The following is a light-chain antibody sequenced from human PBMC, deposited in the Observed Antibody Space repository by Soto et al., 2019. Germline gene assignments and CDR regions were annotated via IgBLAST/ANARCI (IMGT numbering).Light chain of an antibody. J-gene: IGKJ5*01. CDR1: QSVRTY. Sequence: IVLTQSPATLSWSPGDRSTLSCSASQSVRTYLTWYQQKPGQAPRLVIYDASSRATGIPARFSGSGSGTDFTLTISSLEPEDFAVYYCQQRSNWPRITFGQGTRLEIK. CDR2: DAS. CDR3: QQRSNWPRIT. V-gene: IGKV3-11*01.